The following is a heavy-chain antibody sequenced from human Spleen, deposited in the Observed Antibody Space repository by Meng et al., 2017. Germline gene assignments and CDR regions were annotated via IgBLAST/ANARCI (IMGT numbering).Heavy chain of an antibody. CDR3: ARGGYSSGLDY. CDR2: IYSGGNT. CDR1: GFSVSHNY. J-gene: IGHJ4*02. V-gene: IGHV3-66*02. D-gene: IGHD6-19*01. Sequence: GGSLRLSCAASGFSVSHNYMSWVRQAPGKGLEWVSVIYSGGNTYYADSVKGRFTISRDNSKNSVFLQINSLRAEDTAVYYCARGGYSSGLDYWGQGTLVTVSS.